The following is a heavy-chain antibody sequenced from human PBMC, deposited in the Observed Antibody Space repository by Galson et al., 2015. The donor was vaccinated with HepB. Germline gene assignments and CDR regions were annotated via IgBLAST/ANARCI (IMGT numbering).Heavy chain of an antibody. D-gene: IGHD3-9*01. Sequence: SLRLSCAASGFTFSSYAMSWVRQAPGKGLEWVSAISGSGGSTYYADSVKGRFTISRDNSKNTPYLQMNSLRAEDTAVYYCAHNGGRYFDWLLLYGDPPWGQGTLVTVSS. CDR2: ISGSGGST. CDR1: GFTFSSYA. V-gene: IGHV3-23*01. J-gene: IGHJ5*02. CDR3: AHNGGRYFDWLLLYGDPP.